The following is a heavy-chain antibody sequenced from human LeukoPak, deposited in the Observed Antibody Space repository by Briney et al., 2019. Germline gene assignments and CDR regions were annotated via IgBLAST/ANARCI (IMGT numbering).Heavy chain of an antibody. Sequence: GGSLRLSCAASGFTFSSYGMHWVRQAPGKGLEWVAVIWSAGSTPFYTDSVKGRFTVSRDSSKNTLYLQMNSLRAEDTAVYYCAGTSGAWTYDYWGQGTLVTVSS. J-gene: IGHJ4*02. V-gene: IGHV3-33*01. CDR1: GFTFSSYG. CDR2: IWSAGSTP. CDR3: AGTSGAWTYDY. D-gene: IGHD1-7*01.